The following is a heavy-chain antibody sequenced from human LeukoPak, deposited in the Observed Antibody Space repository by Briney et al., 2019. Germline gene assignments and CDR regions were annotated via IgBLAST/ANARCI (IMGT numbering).Heavy chain of an antibody. Sequence: GGSLRLSCAASGSTFSSYNMNWVRQAPGKGLEWVSYISTSSSTIYYADSVKGRFTISRDNAKNSLYLQMNSLRAEDTAVYYCARGGRYCSGDTCYFKYWGQGTLVTVSS. CDR2: ISTSSSTI. D-gene: IGHD2-15*01. CDR3: ARGGRYCSGDTCYFKY. CDR1: GSTFSSYN. J-gene: IGHJ4*02. V-gene: IGHV3-48*04.